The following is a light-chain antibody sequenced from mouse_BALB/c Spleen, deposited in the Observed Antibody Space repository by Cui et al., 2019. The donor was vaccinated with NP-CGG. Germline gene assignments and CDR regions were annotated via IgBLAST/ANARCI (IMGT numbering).Light chain of an antibody. V-gene: IGLV1*01. CDR3: ALWYSNHWV. J-gene: IGLJ1*01. Sequence: AVVQQESALTTSPGETVTLTCRSSIGAVTTSNYANWVQEKPDHLFTGLIGGTNNRVPGVPARFSGSLIGDKAALTITGAQTEDEAIYFCALWYSNHWVFGGGTKLTVL. CDR2: GTN. CDR1: IGAVTTSNY.